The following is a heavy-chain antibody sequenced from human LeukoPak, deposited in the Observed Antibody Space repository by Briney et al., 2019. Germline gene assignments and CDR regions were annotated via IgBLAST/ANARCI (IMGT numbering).Heavy chain of an antibody. Sequence: SVTVSCKASGGTFSSYAISWVRQAPGQGLEWMGGIIPIFGTANYAQKFQGRVTITADESTSTAYMELSSLRSEDTAVYYCARDGSGWYNQNWFDPWGQGTLVTVSS. J-gene: IGHJ5*02. D-gene: IGHD1-14*01. V-gene: IGHV1-69*13. CDR1: GGTFSSYA. CDR3: ARDGSGWYNQNWFDP. CDR2: IIPIFGTA.